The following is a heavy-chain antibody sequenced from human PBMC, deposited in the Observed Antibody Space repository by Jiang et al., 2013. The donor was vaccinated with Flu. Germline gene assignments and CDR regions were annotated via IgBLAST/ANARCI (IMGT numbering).Heavy chain of an antibody. J-gene: IGHJ4*02. CDR1: GFTFSSYA. CDR3: AKDPPRYYYDSSGYDY. CDR2: ISGSGGST. Sequence: VQLLESGGGLVQPGGSLRLSCAASGFTFSSYAMSWVRQAPGKGLEWVSAISGSGGSTYYADSVKGRFTISRDNSKNTLYLQMNSLRAEDTAVYYCAKDPPRYYYDSSGYDYWGQGTLVIVSS. V-gene: IGHV3-23*01. D-gene: IGHD3-22*01.